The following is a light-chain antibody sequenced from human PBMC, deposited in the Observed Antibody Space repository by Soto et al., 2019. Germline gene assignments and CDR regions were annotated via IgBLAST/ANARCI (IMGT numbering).Light chain of an antibody. CDR3: QQYENLPT. CDR2: DAS. V-gene: IGKV1-33*01. CDR1: QNINNY. J-gene: IGKJ5*01. Sequence: DIQMAQSPSSLSASVGDRVTITCQASQNINNYLNWYQQKPGRAPKLLIYDASNLEAGVPSRFRGSGSGTDFTFTISRLQPEDIATYYCQQYENLPTFGQGTRLEIK.